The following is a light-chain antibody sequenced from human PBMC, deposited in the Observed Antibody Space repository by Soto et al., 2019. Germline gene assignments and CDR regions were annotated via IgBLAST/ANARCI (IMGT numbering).Light chain of an antibody. CDR2: EGS. V-gene: IGLV2-23*01. CDR3: SSYAGSGSVV. CDR1: SSDVGSYNP. J-gene: IGLJ2*01. Sequence: QSVLTQPASVSGSPGQSITISCTGTSSDVGSYNPVSWYQQHPGKAPKLMIYEGSKRPSGVSNRFSGSKSGNTASLTISGLQAEDEADYYCSSYAGSGSVVFGGGTKLTVL.